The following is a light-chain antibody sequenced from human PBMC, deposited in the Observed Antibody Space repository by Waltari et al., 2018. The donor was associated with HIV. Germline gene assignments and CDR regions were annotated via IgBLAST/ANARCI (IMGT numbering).Light chain of an antibody. CDR3: SSWTFSSTYV. CDR2: EVS. CDR1: SSDVGAHKY. J-gene: IGLJ1*01. Sequence: QSALTQPASLSGSPGQSLTTSCSGTSSDVGAHKYVSWYQQHPGRAPNLLISEVSNRPSGVSNRLSGSKSGNTASLTISGLQAEDEADYYCSSWTFSSTYVFGTGTKVTVL. V-gene: IGLV2-14*01.